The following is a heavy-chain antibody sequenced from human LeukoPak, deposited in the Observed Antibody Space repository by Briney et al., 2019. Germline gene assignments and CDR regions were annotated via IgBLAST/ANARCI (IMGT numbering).Heavy chain of an antibody. V-gene: IGHV3-7*01. D-gene: IGHD5-12*01. CDR1: GFTFSSYW. CDR2: IKQDGSEK. Sequence: GGSLRLSCAASGFTFSSYWMSWVRQAPGKGLEWVANIKQDGSEKYYVDSVKGRFTISRDNAKNSLYLQMNSLRAEDTAVYYCARDLRDIVATKAGNWFDPWGQGTLVTVSS. CDR3: ARDLRDIVATKAGNWFDP. J-gene: IGHJ5*02.